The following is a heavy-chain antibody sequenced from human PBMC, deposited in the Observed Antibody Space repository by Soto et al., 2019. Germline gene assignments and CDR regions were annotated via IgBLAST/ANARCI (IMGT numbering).Heavy chain of an antibody. CDR1: GYTLTELS. J-gene: IGHJ5*02. V-gene: IGHV1-24*01. D-gene: IGHD2-15*01. CDR2: FDPEDGET. CDR3: ARGGLGYGSGSCTTNWIGP. Sequence: ASVKVSCKVSGYTLTELSMHWVRQAPGKGLEWMGGFDPEDGETIYAQKFQGRVTMTEDTSTDTAYMELRSLRSDDTAVYYCARGGLGYGSGSCTTNWIGPWGQGTQVNVAS.